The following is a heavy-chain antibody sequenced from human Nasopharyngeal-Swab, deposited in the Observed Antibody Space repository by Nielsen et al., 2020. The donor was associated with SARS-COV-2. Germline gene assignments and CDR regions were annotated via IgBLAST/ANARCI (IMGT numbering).Heavy chain of an antibody. CDR2: ISSSSSTI. J-gene: IGHJ4*02. CDR1: GFTFSSYS. CDR3: ARARYGSGSYSFDY. Sequence: GGSLRLSCAASGFTFSSYSMNWVRRAPGKGLEWVSYISSSSSTIYYADSVKGRFTISRDNAKNSLYLQMNSLRDEDTAVYYCARARYGSGSYSFDYWGQGTLVTVSS. D-gene: IGHD3-10*01. V-gene: IGHV3-48*02.